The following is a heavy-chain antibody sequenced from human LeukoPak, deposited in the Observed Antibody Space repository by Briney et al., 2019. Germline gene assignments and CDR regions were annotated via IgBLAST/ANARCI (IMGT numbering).Heavy chain of an antibody. Sequence: GGSLRLSCAASGFNFVNTWMHWVRQAPGKGLEWVAVISYDGSNKYYADSVKGRFTVSRDNSKNTLYLQMTNLRPEDTAKYYCAKRNTMIRGGPSFDYWGQGILVAVSS. CDR2: ISYDGSNK. D-gene: IGHD3-10*01. V-gene: IGHV3-30*18. CDR3: AKRNTMIRGGPSFDY. CDR1: GFNFVNTW. J-gene: IGHJ4*02.